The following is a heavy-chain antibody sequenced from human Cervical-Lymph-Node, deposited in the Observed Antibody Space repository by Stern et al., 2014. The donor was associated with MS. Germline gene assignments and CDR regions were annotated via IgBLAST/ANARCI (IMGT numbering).Heavy chain of an antibody. CDR3: ASTLRGPHPFDP. V-gene: IGHV1-46*01. CDR2: IKPSGGST. CDR1: GYTFTSYY. J-gene: IGHJ5*02. D-gene: IGHD3-10*01. Sequence: VQLVQSGAEVKKPGASVKVSCKASGYTFTSYYMHWVRQAPGQGLEWMGIIKPSGGSTSYAQKFQGRVTMTRDTSTSTVYMELSSLRSEDTAVYYCASTLRGPHPFDPWGQGTLVTVSS.